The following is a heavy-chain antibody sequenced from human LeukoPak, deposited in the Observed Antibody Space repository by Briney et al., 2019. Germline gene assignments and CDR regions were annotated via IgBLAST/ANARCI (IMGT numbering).Heavy chain of an antibody. CDR2: IGASSGNT. Sequence: ASVTVSCKASGYPFTDYDMHWVRQAPGQGLEWMGWIGASSGNTNYAQRLQGRIILTADRSTSTVYMELRSLKSDDTAIYYCAGSGGSRWYGDSFDIWGQGTMVPVSS. V-gene: IGHV1-18*01. CDR3: AGSGGSRWYGDSFDI. J-gene: IGHJ3*02. D-gene: IGHD6-13*01. CDR1: GYPFTDYD.